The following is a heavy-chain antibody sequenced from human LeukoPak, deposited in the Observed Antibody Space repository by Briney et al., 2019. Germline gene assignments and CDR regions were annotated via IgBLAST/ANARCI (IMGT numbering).Heavy chain of an antibody. CDR1: GGSISTYY. D-gene: IGHD6-19*01. J-gene: IGHJ4*02. CDR3: ARDGYSSGWYDY. CDR2: IYDSGSP. V-gene: IGHV4-59*01. Sequence: SETLSLTCTVSGGSISTYYWVWIRQPPGRGLEWIGHIYDSGSPTYKSSLKSRVTISVDTSKSQFSLRLTSVTAADTAVYYCARDGYSSGWYDYWGQGTLVTVSS.